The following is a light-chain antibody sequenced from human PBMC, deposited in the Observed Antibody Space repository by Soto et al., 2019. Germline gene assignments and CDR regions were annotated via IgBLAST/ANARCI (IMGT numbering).Light chain of an antibody. J-gene: IGLJ1*01. V-gene: IGLV2-14*01. Sequence: QSVLTQPASVSGSPGQSITISCTGTGSDVGGSKYVSWYQQYPGKVPKLLINKVSNRPSGVSNRFSGSKSGNTASLTISGLLAEDEADYFCTSSTSDSLYVFGSGTKVTVL. CDR1: GSDVGGSKY. CDR2: KVS. CDR3: TSSTSDSLYV.